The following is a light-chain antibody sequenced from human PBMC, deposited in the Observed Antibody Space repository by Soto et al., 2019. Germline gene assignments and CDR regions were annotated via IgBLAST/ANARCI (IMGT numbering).Light chain of an antibody. CDR2: EDT. CDR1: SSDVGSYNL. CDR3: CSYATSSTYV. Sequence: QSALTQPASVSGSAGQSIAISCTGTSSDVGSYNLVSWYQQHPGKAPKLMIYEDTKRPSGVSDRFSGSKSGNTASLTISGLQAEDEADYYCCSYATSSTYVFGTGTKLTVL. V-gene: IGLV2-23*01. J-gene: IGLJ1*01.